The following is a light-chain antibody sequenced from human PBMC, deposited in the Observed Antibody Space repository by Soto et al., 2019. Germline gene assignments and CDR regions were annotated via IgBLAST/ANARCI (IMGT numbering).Light chain of an antibody. CDR3: SSYAGSNSLGV. V-gene: IGLV2-8*01. CDR2: DVN. CDR1: SSDVGGYND. Sequence: QSALTQPHSASGSHGQSVPISCTGTSSDVGGYNDVSWYQHHPGKAPKLMMYDVNKRPSWVSDRFAGYKSGNTASLTVSGLPADDEADYYCSSYAGSNSLGVFGGGTQLTVL. J-gene: IGLJ2*01.